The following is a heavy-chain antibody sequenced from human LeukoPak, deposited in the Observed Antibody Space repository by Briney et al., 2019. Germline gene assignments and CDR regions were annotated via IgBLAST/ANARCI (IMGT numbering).Heavy chain of an antibody. D-gene: IGHD4/OR15-4a*01. Sequence: GGSLRLSCAASGFTFSSYGMHWVRQAPGKGLEWVSVIYSGGSTYYADSVKGRFTISRDNSKNSLYLQMNSLRAEDTAVYYCARDRLLTPDAFDIWGQGTMVTVSS. J-gene: IGHJ3*02. CDR3: ARDRLLTPDAFDI. V-gene: IGHV3-NL1*01. CDR2: IYSGGST. CDR1: GFTFSSYG.